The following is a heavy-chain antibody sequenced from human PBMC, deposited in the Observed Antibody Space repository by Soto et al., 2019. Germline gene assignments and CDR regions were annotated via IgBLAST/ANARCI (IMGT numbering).Heavy chain of an antibody. CDR1: GFTFSNYA. CDR3: AKDHKFGEPP. CDR2: ISGSGISL. J-gene: IGHJ5*02. V-gene: IGHV3-23*01. D-gene: IGHD3-10*01. Sequence: GGSLRFSCAASGFTFSNYAMSWVRQAPGKGLEWVSSISGSGISLYYADSVRGRFTISRDNSKNTLYLQMNSLRAEDTAVYYCAKDHKFGEPPWGQGTLVTVSS.